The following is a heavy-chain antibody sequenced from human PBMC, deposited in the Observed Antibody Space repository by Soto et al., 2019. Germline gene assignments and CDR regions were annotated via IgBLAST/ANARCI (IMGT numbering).Heavy chain of an antibody. CDR2: ISYDGSNK. Sequence: QVQLVESGGGVVQPGRSLRLSCAASGFTFSSYGMHWVRQAPGKGLEWVAVISYDGSNKYYADSVKGRFTISRDNSKNTQYLQMNSLRAEDTAVYYCALIGVVTAIQLLDYWGQGTLVTVSS. CDR1: GFTFSSYG. D-gene: IGHD2-21*02. CDR3: ALIGVVTAIQLLDY. J-gene: IGHJ4*02. V-gene: IGHV3-30*03.